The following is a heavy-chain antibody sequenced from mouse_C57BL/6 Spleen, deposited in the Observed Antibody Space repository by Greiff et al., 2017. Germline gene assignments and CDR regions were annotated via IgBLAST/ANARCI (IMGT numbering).Heavy chain of an antibody. V-gene: IGHV1-52*01. D-gene: IGHD1-1*01. CDR2: IDPSVSET. CDR1: GYTFTSYW. Sequence: VQLQQPGAELVRPGSSVKLSCKASGYTFTSYWMHWVKQRPIQGLEWIGNIDPSVSETHYNQKFKDKATLTVDKSSSTAYMQLSSLTSEDSAVYYCARRIYYGSSWYFDVWGTGTTVTVSS. J-gene: IGHJ1*03. CDR3: ARRIYYGSSWYFDV.